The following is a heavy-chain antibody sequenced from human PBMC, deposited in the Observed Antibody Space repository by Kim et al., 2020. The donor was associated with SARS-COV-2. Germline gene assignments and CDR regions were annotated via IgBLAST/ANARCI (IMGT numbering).Heavy chain of an antibody. D-gene: IGHD2-2*01. J-gene: IGHJ4*02. Sequence: PSLKSRVTISVDTSKTQFSLRLSSVTAADTAVYYCARAYCSSTSCYHFDYWGQGTLVTVSS. CDR3: ARAYCSSTSCYHFDY. V-gene: IGHV4-59*01.